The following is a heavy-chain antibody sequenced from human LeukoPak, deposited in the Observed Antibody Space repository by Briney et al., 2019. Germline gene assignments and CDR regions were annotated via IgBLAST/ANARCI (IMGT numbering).Heavy chain of an antibody. V-gene: IGHV3-23*01. Sequence: GGSLRLSCTVSGFTLSSYEMSWIRQAPGKGLEWVSSIDYSGGSSYYADSVKGRFTISRDDSKNTLYLQLNSVRAEDTAVYYCAKDPGYSYHFDYWGQGTLVTVSS. CDR2: IDYSGGSS. D-gene: IGHD5-18*01. J-gene: IGHJ4*02. CDR1: GFTLSSYE. CDR3: AKDPGYSYHFDY.